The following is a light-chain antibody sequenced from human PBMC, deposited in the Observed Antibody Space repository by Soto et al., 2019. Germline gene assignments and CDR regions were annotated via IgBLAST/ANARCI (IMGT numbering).Light chain of an antibody. CDR1: QSISSH. CDR2: AAS. Sequence: DIQMTQSPSSLSASVGDRVTITCRASQSISSHLNWYHQKPGKAPKLLIYAASSLQSGVPSSFSGSGSGTEFTLTISSLQPDDFATYYCQQSYSTPGTFGQGTKVDI. V-gene: IGKV1-39*01. CDR3: QQSYSTPGT. J-gene: IGKJ1*01.